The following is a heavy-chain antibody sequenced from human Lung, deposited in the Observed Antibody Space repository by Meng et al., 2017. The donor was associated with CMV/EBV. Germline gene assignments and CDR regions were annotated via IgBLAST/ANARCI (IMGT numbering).Heavy chain of an antibody. J-gene: IGHJ4*02. CDR1: GFTFSDAW. CDR2: VKSETDGGTR. CDR3: TTDWR. V-gene: IGHV3-15*01. Sequence: SCAASGFTFSDAWMSWVRQAPGKGLEWVGRVKSETDGGTRDYAASVKDRFTISRDDSKNTVYLQMTNLKAEDTAIYYCTTDWRWGQGALVTVSS.